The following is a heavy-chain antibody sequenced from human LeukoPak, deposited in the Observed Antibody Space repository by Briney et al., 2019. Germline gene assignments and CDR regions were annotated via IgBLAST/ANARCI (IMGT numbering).Heavy chain of an antibody. CDR3: ARGDEAYCSGGSCYPSY. J-gene: IGHJ4*02. CDR2: MNPNSGNT. D-gene: IGHD2-15*01. V-gene: IGHV1-8*01. Sequence: ASVKVSCKASGDTFTSYDTNWVRQATGQGLEWMGWMNPNSGNTGYAQKFQGRGTMTRNTSISTAYMELSSLRSEDTAVYYCARGDEAYCSGGSCYPSYWGQGTLVTVSS. CDR1: GDTFTSYD.